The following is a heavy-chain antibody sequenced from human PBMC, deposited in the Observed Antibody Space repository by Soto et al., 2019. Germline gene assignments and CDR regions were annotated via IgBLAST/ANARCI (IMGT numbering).Heavy chain of an antibody. CDR1: GGSFSGYI. CDR2: INHSGSS. D-gene: IGHD1-26*01. CDR3: TRGLFSGSSYSGSWYYFDS. V-gene: IGHV4-34*01. J-gene: IGHJ4*02. Sequence: SETLSLTCAVFGGSFSGYIWTWIRQTPGKGLQWIGQINHSGSSIYNPSLKNRVTISTMSNNKFSLELSSVTAADTAVYYCTRGLFSGSSYSGSWYYFDSWGQGTMVTVSS.